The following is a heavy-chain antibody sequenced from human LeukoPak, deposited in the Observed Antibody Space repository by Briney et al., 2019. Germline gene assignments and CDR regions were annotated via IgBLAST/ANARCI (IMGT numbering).Heavy chain of an antibody. V-gene: IGHV3-7*01. CDR3: TRDRSRAEDD. D-gene: IGHD1-14*01. CDR1: GLTFSGHW. CDR2: INQGGSDK. J-gene: IGHJ4*02. Sequence: GGSLRLSCAASGLTFSGHWMSWVRQAPGKGLEWVANINQGGSDKYYVDSVKGRFTISRDNANNLLYLQMNSLRGEDTAVYYCTRDRSRAEDDWGQGTLVTVSS.